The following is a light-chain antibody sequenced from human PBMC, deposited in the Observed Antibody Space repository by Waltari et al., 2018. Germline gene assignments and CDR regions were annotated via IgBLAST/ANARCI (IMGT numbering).Light chain of an antibody. Sequence: VLTQTPLLLPVTLGEWASIFCRSSQSLLDNTDQNTFLNWYRQKPGQSPRLLIHEVSNRASGVPDRFSGSGSETEFTLKISRVEADDIGVYYCMQALEFPWTFGQGTKVEIK. CDR2: EVS. CDR3: MQALEFPWT. CDR1: QSLLDNTDQNTF. V-gene: IGKV2-40*01. J-gene: IGKJ1*01.